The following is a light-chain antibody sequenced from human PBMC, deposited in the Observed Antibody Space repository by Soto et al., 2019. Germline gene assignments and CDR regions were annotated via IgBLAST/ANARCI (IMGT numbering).Light chain of an antibody. Sequence: QSVLTQPPSVSGAPGQRVTISCTGSSSNIGADFDVHWYQHLPGTAPRLLIYGHSNRPSGVPDRFSGSKSGTSASLATTGLQAEDEADYYCQSYDSGLSGYVFGAGPKLTVL. CDR2: GHS. CDR1: SSNIGADFD. J-gene: IGLJ1*01. CDR3: QSYDSGLSGYV. V-gene: IGLV1-40*01.